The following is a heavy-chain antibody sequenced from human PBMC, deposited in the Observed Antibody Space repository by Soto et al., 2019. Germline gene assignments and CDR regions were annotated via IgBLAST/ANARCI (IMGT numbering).Heavy chain of an antibody. Sequence: GGSLRLSCAASGFMFSAYAMLWVRQAPGKGLEWVAAISYDGTNKYYADSVKGRFTISRDNSKNTLFLQMNSLRAEDTAVYYCARDPSQHASGWYGVDFWGHGTLVTVYS. CDR3: ARDPSQHASGWYGVDF. V-gene: IGHV3-30*04. D-gene: IGHD6-19*01. CDR2: ISYDGTNK. J-gene: IGHJ4*01. CDR1: GFMFSAYA.